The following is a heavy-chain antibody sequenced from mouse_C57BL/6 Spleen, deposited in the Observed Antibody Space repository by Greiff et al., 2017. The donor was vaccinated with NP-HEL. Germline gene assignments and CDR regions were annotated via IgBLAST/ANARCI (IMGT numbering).Heavy chain of an antibody. CDR2: ISDGGSYT. J-gene: IGHJ2*01. D-gene: IGHD1-1*01. CDR3: AREGYYGSRRYFDY. V-gene: IGHV5-4*01. Sequence: EVQVVESGGGLVKPGGSLKLSCAASGFTFSSYAMSWVRQTPEKRLEWVATISDGGSYTYYPDNVKGRFTISRDNAKNNLYLQMSHLKAEDTAMYYCAREGYYGSRRYFDYWGQGTTLTVSS. CDR1: GFTFSSYA.